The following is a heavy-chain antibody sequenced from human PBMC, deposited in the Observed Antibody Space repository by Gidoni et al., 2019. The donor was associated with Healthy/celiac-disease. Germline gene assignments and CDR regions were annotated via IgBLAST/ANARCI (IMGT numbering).Heavy chain of an antibody. J-gene: IGHJ4*02. Sequence: ELQLVESGGGLVKPGGSLRLSCSASGFTFSRHIMNWVRQATGKGLEWVSSISSSSSYIYYADSVKGRFTISRDNAKNSLYLQMNSLRAEDTAVYYCARDRQGEKTYYYDSSGFSGVDYWGQGTLVTVSS. CDR1: GFTFSRHI. CDR2: ISSSSSYI. CDR3: ARDRQGEKTYYYDSSGFSGVDY. D-gene: IGHD3-22*01. V-gene: IGHV3-21*01.